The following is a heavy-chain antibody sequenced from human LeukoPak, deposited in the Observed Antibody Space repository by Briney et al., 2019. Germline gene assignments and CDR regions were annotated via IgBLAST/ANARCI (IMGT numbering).Heavy chain of an antibody. CDR3: ARGVTGGVISYYYYMDV. V-gene: IGHV3-21*01. CDR2: ISSSSSHI. Sequence: GGSLRLSCAASGFTFSSYTMNWVRQAPGKGLEWVSSISSSSSHINYADSVKGRFTISRDNAKNSLYLQMNSLRAEDTAVYYCARGVTGGVISYYYYMDVWGKGTTVTISS. J-gene: IGHJ6*03. D-gene: IGHD3-16*01. CDR1: GFTFSSYT.